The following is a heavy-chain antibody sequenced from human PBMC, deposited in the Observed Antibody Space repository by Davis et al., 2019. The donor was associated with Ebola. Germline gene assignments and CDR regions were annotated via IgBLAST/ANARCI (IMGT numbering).Heavy chain of an antibody. CDR3: AKGRRTVVAGVPCDN. V-gene: IGHV3-33*06. Sequence: GESLKISCAASGFTFSSYGMHWVRQAPGKGLEWVAVIWYDGSNKYYADSVKGRFTISRDNSKNTLYLQMNSLRAEDTAVYYCAKGRRTVVAGVPCDNWGQGTLVTVSS. D-gene: IGHD6-19*01. CDR2: IWYDGSNK. CDR1: GFTFSSYG. J-gene: IGHJ4*02.